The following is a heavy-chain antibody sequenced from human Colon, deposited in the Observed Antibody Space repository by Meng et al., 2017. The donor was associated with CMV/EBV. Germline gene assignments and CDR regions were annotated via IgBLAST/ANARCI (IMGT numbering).Heavy chain of an antibody. CDR3: ARGLYGSGRHQIDY. CDR1: GGSFGGCY. CDR2: INHSGST. D-gene: IGHD3-10*01. V-gene: IGHV4-34*01. Sequence: VQIQEGGSGLLHLSESLSRTCAVCGGSFGGCYWSWTRQPPGQGLAWIGEINHSGSTNYNPSLKRRVTISVDTSKNQFSLKLSSVTAADTAVYYCARGLYGSGRHQIDYWGQGTLVTVSS. J-gene: IGHJ4*02.